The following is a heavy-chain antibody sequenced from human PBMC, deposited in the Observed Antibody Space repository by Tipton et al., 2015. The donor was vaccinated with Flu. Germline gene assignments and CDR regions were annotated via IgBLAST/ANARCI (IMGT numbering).Heavy chain of an antibody. Sequence: TLSLTCTVSGGSISSHYWSWIRQPPGKGLEWIGRIYTSGSTNYNPSLKTRVTISVDTSKNQFSLELSSVTTADTAVYYCARGARIPYYFNYWGPGTLVTVSS. CDR2: IYTSGST. V-gene: IGHV4-4*08. CDR3: ARGARIPYYFNY. CDR1: GGSISSHY. D-gene: IGHD2-2*01. J-gene: IGHJ4*02.